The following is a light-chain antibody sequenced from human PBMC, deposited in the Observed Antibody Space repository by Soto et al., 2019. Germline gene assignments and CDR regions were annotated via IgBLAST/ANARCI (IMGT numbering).Light chain of an antibody. CDR1: QSVSSN. CDR3: QQYNNSPT. J-gene: IGKJ1*01. Sequence: EIVMTQSPATLSVSPGERDTLSCRASQSVSSNLAWYQQKPGQAPRLLIYGASTRATGIPARFSGSGSGTEFTLTISSLQSEDFAVYYCQQYNNSPTFGQGTKVEIK. V-gene: IGKV3-15*01. CDR2: GAS.